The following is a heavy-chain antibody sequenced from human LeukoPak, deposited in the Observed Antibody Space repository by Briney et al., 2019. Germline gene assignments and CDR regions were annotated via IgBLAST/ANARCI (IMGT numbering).Heavy chain of an antibody. CDR2: YSGGST. J-gene: IGHJ6*03. V-gene: IGHV3-53*01. CDR1: GFTVSSNY. CDR3: ASGSGSYRTPYYYMDV. Sequence: GSLRLSCVASGFTVSSNYMSWVRQAPGKGLEWVFYSGGSTYYADSVKGRFTISRDNSKNTLYLQVNSLRAEDTAVYYCASGSGSYRTPYYYMDVWGTGTTVTVSS. D-gene: IGHD3-10*01.